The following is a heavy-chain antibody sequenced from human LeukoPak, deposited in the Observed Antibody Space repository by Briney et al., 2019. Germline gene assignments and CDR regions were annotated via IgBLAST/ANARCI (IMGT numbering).Heavy chain of an antibody. D-gene: IGHD3-22*01. V-gene: IGHV1-2*04. J-gene: IGHJ3*02. Sequence: ASVKVSCKASGYTFTGYYMHWVRQAPGKGLEWMGWINPNSGGTNYAQKFQGWVTMTRDTSISTAYMELSRLRSGDTAVYYCARDLRNYYDSSGYYPGAFDIWGQGTMVTVSS. CDR1: GYTFTGYY. CDR2: INPNSGGT. CDR3: ARDLRNYYDSSGYYPGAFDI.